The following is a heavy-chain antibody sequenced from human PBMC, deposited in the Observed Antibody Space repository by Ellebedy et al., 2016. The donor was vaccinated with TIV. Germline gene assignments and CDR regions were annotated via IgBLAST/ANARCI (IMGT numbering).Heavy chain of an antibody. CDR3: ARGRVVEYTSLLFDY. J-gene: IGHJ4*02. D-gene: IGHD6-6*01. CDR2: INHSGQI. CDR1: GGSFSGPY. Sequence: MPSETLSLTCAVFGGSFSGPYWTWIRQPPGQGLEWIGEINHSGQINYNPSLKSRVTISLDTSKNQFSLNLRSVTAADTAMYYCARGRVVEYTSLLFDYWGQGTLVTVSS. V-gene: IGHV4-34*01.